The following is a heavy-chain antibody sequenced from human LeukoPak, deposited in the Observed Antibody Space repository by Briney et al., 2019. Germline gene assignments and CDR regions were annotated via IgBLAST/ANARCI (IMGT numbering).Heavy chain of an antibody. D-gene: IGHD3-10*01. CDR2: ISYDGSNK. Sequence: PGGSLRLSCAASGFTFSSYGMHWVRQAPGKGLEWVAVISYDGSNKYYADSVKGRFTISRDNSENTLYLQMNSLRAEDTAVYYCAKSKAGSYAFDIWGQGTMVTVSS. V-gene: IGHV3-30*18. CDR3: AKSKAGSYAFDI. J-gene: IGHJ3*02. CDR1: GFTFSSYG.